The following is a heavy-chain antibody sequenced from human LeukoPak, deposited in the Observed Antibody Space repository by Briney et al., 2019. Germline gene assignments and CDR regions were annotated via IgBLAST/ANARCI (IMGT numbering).Heavy chain of an antibody. J-gene: IGHJ6*02. D-gene: IGHD3-22*01. CDR1: GFTFSSYA. Sequence: PGGSLRLSCAASGFTFSSYAMSWVRQAPGKGLEWVSAISGSGGSTSYADSVKGRFTISRDNAKNTLYLQMNSLRAEDTAVYYCARRPYYDSSGYYYYYYGMDVWGQGTTVTVSS. V-gene: IGHV3-23*01. CDR2: ISGSGGST. CDR3: ARRPYYDSSGYYYYYYGMDV.